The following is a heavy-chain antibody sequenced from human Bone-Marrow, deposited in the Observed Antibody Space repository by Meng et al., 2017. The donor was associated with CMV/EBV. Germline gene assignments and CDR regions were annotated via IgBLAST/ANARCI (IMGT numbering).Heavy chain of an antibody. Sequence: GGSLRLSCAASGFTFSSYGMHWVRQAPGKGLEWVAFIRYDGSNKYYADSVKGRFTISRDNSKNTLYLQMNSLRAEDTAVYYCARSLAAAANYYHGMDVWGQGTTVTVSS. CDR1: GFTFSSYG. J-gene: IGHJ6*02. CDR3: ARSLAAAANYYHGMDV. V-gene: IGHV3-30*02. D-gene: IGHD6-25*01. CDR2: IRYDGSNK.